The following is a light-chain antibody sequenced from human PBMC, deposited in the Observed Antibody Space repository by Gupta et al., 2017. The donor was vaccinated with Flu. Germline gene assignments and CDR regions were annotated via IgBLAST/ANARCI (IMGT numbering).Light chain of an antibody. CDR1: SSDFGRYNR. CDR2: EVN. J-gene: IGLJ3*02. Sequence: QSALTQPASISGSPGQSITISCTGTSSDFGRYNRVSWYQQSLGTAPKLMISEVNNRPSGVPDRVSGSKSGNTASLTISGLQAEDEADYYCSSFTSSNTWVFGGGTKLTVL. CDR3: SSFTSSNTWV. V-gene: IGLV2-18*02.